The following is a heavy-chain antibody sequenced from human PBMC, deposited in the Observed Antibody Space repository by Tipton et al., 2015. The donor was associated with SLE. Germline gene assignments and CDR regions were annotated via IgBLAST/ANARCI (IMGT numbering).Heavy chain of an antibody. CDR1: GDSISSYY. D-gene: IGHD2-15*01. CDR3: ARAGYCSSGSCQGEFDY. Sequence: TLSLTCTVSGDSISSYYWSWIRQPPGKGLEWIGYIYYSGSTNYNPSLKSRVTISVDTSKNQFSLKLSSVTAADTAVYYCARAGYCSSGSCQGEFDYWGQGTLVTVS. V-gene: IGHV4-59*08. CDR2: IYYSGST. J-gene: IGHJ4*02.